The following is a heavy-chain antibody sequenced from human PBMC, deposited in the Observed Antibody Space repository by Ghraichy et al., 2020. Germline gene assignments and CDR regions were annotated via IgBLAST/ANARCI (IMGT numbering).Heavy chain of an antibody. Sequence: GESLRLSCAASGFTFSSYDMHWVRQATGKGLEWVSAIGTAGDTYYPGSVKGRFTISRENAKNSLYLQMNSLRAGDTAVYYCARDPPGRYSYGYKVGYWGQGTLVTVSS. J-gene: IGHJ4*02. CDR1: GFTFSSYD. D-gene: IGHD5-18*01. V-gene: IGHV3-13*01. CDR3: ARDPPGRYSYGYKVGY. CDR2: IGTAGDT.